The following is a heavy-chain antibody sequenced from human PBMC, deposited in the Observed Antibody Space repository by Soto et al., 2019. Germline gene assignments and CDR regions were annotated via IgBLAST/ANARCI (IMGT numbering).Heavy chain of an antibody. D-gene: IGHD2-15*01. CDR1: GYTFTSYY. CDR2: INPSGGST. V-gene: IGHV1-46*01. CDR3: ARNQTPRQYCSGGSCSTDFDY. Sequence: ASLRVSCKASGYTFTSYYMHWVRQAPGQGLEWMGIINPSGGSTSYAQNFQGRVTMTRDTSTSTVYMELSSLRSEDTAVYYCARNQTPRQYCSGGSCSTDFDYWGQGTLVTVSS. J-gene: IGHJ4*02.